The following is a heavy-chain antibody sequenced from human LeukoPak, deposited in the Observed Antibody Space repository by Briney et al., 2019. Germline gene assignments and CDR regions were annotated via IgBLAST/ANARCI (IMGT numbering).Heavy chain of an antibody. V-gene: IGHV1-69*04. CDR1: GGTFSSYA. D-gene: IGHD6-19*01. CDR3: ARDRNSSGWYYNY. CDR2: IIPILGIA. J-gene: IGHJ4*02. Sequence: GASVKVSCKACGGTFSSYAISWVRQAPGQGLEWMGRIIPILGIANYAQKFQGRVTITADKSTSTAYIELSSLRSEDTAVYYCARDRNSSGWYYNYWGQGTLVTVSS.